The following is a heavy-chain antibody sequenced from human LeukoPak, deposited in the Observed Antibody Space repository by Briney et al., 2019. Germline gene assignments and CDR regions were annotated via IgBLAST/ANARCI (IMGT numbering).Heavy chain of an antibody. V-gene: IGHV3-23*01. D-gene: IGHD3-10*01. CDR3: AKDQNSGSGSYSNFDY. J-gene: IGHJ4*02. CDR2: ISGSGGST. CDR1: GFTISNYA. Sequence: GGSQRLSCAASGFTISNYAMSWVRQAPGKGLEWVSGISGSGGSTYYADSVKGRFTISRDNSRNTLYLQMNNLRAEDTALYYCAKDQNSGSGSYSNFDYWGQGTLVTVSS.